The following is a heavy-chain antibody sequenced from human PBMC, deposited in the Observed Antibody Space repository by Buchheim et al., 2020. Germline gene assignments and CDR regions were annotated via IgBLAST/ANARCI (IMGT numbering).Heavy chain of an antibody. CDR3: AKEVYSSSSSGYYYYYGMDV. J-gene: IGHJ6*02. CDR1: EFTFSSYG. D-gene: IGHD6-6*01. Sequence: QVHLVESGGGVVQPGRSLRLSCAASEFTFSSYGMHWVRQAPGKGLEWVAVISYDGSDKNYADSVKGRFTISRDNSKNTLYLQMNSLRAEDTAVYYCAKEVYSSSSSGYYYYYGMDVWGQGT. V-gene: IGHV3-30*18. CDR2: ISYDGSDK.